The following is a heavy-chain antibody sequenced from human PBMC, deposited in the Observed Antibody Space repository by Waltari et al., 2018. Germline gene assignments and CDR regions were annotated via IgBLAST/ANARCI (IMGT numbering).Heavy chain of an antibody. CDR3: TTGGVKGPHDAFDI. CDR1: GFPFSRPW. J-gene: IGHJ3*02. CDR2: IKSETDGGTT. D-gene: IGHD2-8*01. Sequence: VQLVDSGGGLVKPGGSLSLSCAASGFPFSRPWMSWVRQAPGKGLEWIGRIKSETDGGTTDYAAPVKGRFTISRDDSKNTLYLQLNSLKTEDTAVYYCTTGGVKGPHDAFDIWGQGAMVTVSS. V-gene: IGHV3-15*01.